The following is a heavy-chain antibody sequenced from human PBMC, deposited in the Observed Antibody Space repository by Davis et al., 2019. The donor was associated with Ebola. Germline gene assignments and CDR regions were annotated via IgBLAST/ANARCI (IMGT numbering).Heavy chain of an antibody. Sequence: ASVTVSCQTSGYTFPGFYLHWVRQAPGQGPEWMGRINANIGGTSFAQNFQGRVTMTRDRSSSTVYMELSNLRSDDTAVYYCARPSFYDGGALSNWGQGTLITVSS. J-gene: IGHJ4*02. CDR2: INANIGGT. D-gene: IGHD2/OR15-2a*01. V-gene: IGHV1-2*06. CDR3: ARPSFYDGGALSN. CDR1: GYTFPGFY.